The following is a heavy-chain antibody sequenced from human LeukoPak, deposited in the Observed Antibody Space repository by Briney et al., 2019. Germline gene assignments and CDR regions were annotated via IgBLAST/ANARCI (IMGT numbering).Heavy chain of an antibody. J-gene: IGHJ5*02. CDR1: GDSISNSY. CDR3: AREGVILWFGELYSWFDP. Sequence: SETLSLTCTVSGDSISNSYWSWLRQPPGEALEGVGYIYYSGSTNYNPSLKSRVTISVDTSKNHFSLKLSSVTAADTAVYYCAREGVILWFGELYSWFDPWGQGTLVTVAS. D-gene: IGHD3-10*01. V-gene: IGHV4-59*01. CDR2: IYYSGST.